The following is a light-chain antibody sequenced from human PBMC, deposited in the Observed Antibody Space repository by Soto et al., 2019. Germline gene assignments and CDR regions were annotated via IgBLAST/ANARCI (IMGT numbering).Light chain of an antibody. J-gene: IGKJ5*01. CDR1: QSISIY. CDR3: QQRSNWPPT. Sequence: EIVLTQSPATLSLSPGERATLSCRASQSISIYLAWYQHKPGQAPRLLIYGASNRATGIPARFSGSGSGTDFTLTISSLEPEDFAVYYCQQRSNWPPTFGQGTRLEIK. V-gene: IGKV3-11*01. CDR2: GAS.